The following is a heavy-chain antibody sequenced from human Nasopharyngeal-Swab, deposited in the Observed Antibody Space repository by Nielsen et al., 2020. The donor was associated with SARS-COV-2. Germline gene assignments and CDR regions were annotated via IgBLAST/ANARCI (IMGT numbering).Heavy chain of an antibody. Sequence: SVKVSCKASGGTFSSYAISWVRQAPAQGLEWMGGIFPIFGTSNYAQKFQGRVTITADESTSTAYMELSSLRSEDTAVYYCARDLYGSGSYNFGAFDIWGQGTMVTVSS. D-gene: IGHD3-10*01. CDR2: IFPIFGTS. CDR3: ARDLYGSGSYNFGAFDI. CDR1: GGTFSSYA. V-gene: IGHV1-69*13. J-gene: IGHJ3*02.